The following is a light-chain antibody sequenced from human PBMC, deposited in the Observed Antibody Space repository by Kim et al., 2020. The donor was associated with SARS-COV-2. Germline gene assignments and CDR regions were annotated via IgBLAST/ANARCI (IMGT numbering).Light chain of an antibody. V-gene: IGKV1-27*01. CDR3: QQYDSAPRA. J-gene: IGKJ1*01. Sequence: DIQMTQSPSSLSAFAGDRVTITCRASQGISNYLAWYQQKPGKVPKLLIYAASTLQSGVPSRFSGSGSGTDFTLTISSLQPEDVAAYYCQQYDSAPRAFVQGTKVEIK. CDR1: QGISNY. CDR2: AAS.